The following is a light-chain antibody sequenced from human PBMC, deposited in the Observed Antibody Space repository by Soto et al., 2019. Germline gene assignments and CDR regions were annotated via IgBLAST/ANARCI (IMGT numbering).Light chain of an antibody. CDR2: EVS. CDR1: SSDVGSYNL. J-gene: IGLJ1*01. CDR3: CSYAGSSTLV. Sequence: QYVLTQPASVSGFPGQSITISCTGTSSDVGSYNLVSWYQQHPGKAPKLMIYEVSKRPSGVSNRFSGSKSGNTASLTISGLQAEDEADYYCCSYAGSSTLVFGTGTKVTVL. V-gene: IGLV2-23*02.